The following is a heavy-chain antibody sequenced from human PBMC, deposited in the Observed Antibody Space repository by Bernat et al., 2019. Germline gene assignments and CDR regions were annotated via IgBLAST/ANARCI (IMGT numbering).Heavy chain of an antibody. CDR3: ARDRDSSSWYGWFDP. V-gene: IGHV1-69*01. D-gene: IGHD6-13*01. CDR1: GGTFSSYA. CDR2: IIPIFGTA. J-gene: IGHJ5*02. Sequence: QVQLVQSGAEVKKPGSSVKVSCKASGGTFSSYAISWVRQAPGQGLEWMGGIIPIFGTANYAQKFQGRVTITSDESTSTAYMELSSLRSEDTAVYYCARDRDSSSWYGWFDPWGQGTLVTVSS.